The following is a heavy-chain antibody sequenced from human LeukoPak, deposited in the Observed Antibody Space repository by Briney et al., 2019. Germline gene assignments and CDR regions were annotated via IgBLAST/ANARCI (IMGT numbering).Heavy chain of an antibody. CDR2: ISYDGSNK. V-gene: IGHV3-30*04. CDR1: GFTFSSYA. D-gene: IGHD6-19*01. J-gene: IGHJ4*02. Sequence: GRSLRLSCAASGFTFSSYAMHWARQAPGKGLEWVAVISYDGSNKYYADSVKGRFTISRDNSKNTLYLQMNSLRAEDTAVYYCARDSHGRRVAVAGPLSYWGQGTLVTVSS. CDR3: ARDSHGRRVAVAGPLSY.